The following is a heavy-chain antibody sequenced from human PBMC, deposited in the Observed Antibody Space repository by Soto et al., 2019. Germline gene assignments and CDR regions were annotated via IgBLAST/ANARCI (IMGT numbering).Heavy chain of an antibody. D-gene: IGHD6-19*01. Sequence: PGGSLRLSCAASGFSFDDYTMHWVRQAPGKGLEWVSLINWDSGTTDYADSVKGRFTISRDNSKNSVYLQLNNLRIEDTALYYCAKDIRRSGWYSLDVWGPGTTVTVSS. V-gene: IGHV3-43*01. J-gene: IGHJ6*02. CDR3: AKDIRRSGWYSLDV. CDR1: GFSFDDYT. CDR2: INWDSGTT.